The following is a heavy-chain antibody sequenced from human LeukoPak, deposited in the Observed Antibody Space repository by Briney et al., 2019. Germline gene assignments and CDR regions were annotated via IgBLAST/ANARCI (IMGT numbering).Heavy chain of an antibody. CDR3: ARATYSEYGSTYAGGYYYMDV. V-gene: IGHV4-59*01. D-gene: IGHD1-26*01. CDR1: GGSLSNYY. J-gene: IGHJ6*03. CDR2: ISYSGSA. Sequence: SETLSLTCTVSGGSLSNYYWTWIRQPPGKGLEWIGYISYSGSANYNPSLKSRLTISVGSFKNRFFLNLSSVTAADTAVYYCARATYSEYGSTYAGGYYYMDVWGKGTTVTVSS.